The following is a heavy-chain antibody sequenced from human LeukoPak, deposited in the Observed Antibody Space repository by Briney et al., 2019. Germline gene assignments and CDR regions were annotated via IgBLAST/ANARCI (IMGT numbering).Heavy chain of an antibody. D-gene: IGHD6-19*01. CDR2: INSSGSGM. CDR1: GFSLSDYN. V-gene: IGHV3-48*02. CDR3: ARGVSRYISGWHFDY. Sequence: GGSLRLSCAASGFSLSDYNMNWVRQTPGKGLEWVSYINSSGSGMHYTDSVRGRFTISRDNAKNSLYLQMNSLRDEDTAVYYCARGVSRYISGWHFDYWGQGTLVTVSS. J-gene: IGHJ4*02.